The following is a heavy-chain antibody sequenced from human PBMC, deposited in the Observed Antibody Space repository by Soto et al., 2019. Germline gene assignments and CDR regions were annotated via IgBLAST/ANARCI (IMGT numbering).Heavy chain of an antibody. Sequence: PGEYLKISCTASGFPFGDYAMSWFRQAPGKGLEWVGFIRSKAYGGTTEYAASVKGRFTISRDDSKSIAYLQMNSLKTEDTAVYYCTRDVLILTGAFGYWGQGTLVTVSS. CDR2: IRSKAYGGTT. J-gene: IGHJ4*02. D-gene: IGHD3-9*01. CDR1: GFPFGDYA. CDR3: TRDVLILTGAFGY. V-gene: IGHV3-49*03.